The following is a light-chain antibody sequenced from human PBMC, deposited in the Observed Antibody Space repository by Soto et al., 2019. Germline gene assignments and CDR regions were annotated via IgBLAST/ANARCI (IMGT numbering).Light chain of an antibody. V-gene: IGLV2-8*01. J-gene: IGLJ3*02. Sequence: QSALTLPPSASGCPGRSVTISCSGTSSGVGGYDYVSWFQQHPGKAPKLIIYEVTKRPSGVPDRFSASKSGNTASLTVSGLQAEDEADYFCSSFVAGNNYWVFGGGTKLTL. CDR2: EVT. CDR3: SSFVAGNNYWV. CDR1: SSGVGGYDY.